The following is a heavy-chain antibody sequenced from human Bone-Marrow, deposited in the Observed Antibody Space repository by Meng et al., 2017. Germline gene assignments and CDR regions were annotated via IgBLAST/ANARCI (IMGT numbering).Heavy chain of an antibody. CDR2: TYYRSKWYN. J-gene: IGHJ5*02. CDR3: AREKYVTARCWFDP. D-gene: IGHD2-2*01. V-gene: IGHV6-1*01. CDR1: GVSVSSNSVA. Sequence: LRLSCAISGVSVSSNSVAWNWIRQSPSIGLEWLGRTYYRSKWYNDYATSVEGRITINPDTSKNQFSLQLNSVTPGDTAVYYCAREKYVTARCWFDPWGQGTLVTVSS.